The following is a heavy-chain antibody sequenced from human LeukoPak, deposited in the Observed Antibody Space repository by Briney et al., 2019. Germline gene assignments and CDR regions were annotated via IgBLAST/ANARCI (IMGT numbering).Heavy chain of an antibody. J-gene: IGHJ4*02. D-gene: IGHD2-2*01. CDR1: GFTFSSHA. V-gene: IGHV3-23*01. CDR2: ISGSGGST. CDR3: AKGKGIVSIPAATDY. Sequence: GGSLRLSCAASGFTFSSHAMSWVRQAPGKGLEWVSAISGSGGSTYYADSVKGRFTISRDNSKNTLYLQMNSLRAEDTAVYSCAKGKGIVSIPAATDYWGQGTLVTVSS.